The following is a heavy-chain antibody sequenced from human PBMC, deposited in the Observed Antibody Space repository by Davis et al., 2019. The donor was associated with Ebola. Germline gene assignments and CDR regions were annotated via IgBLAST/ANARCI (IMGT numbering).Heavy chain of an antibody. D-gene: IGHD3-10*01. CDR2: IYSGGST. Sequence: GGSLRLSCAASGFTVSSNYMSWVRQAPGKGLEWVSVIYSGGSTYYADSVKGRFTISRDNSKNTLYLQMTSLRAEDTAVYYCASEGPRGAYYYGMDVWGQGTTVTVSS. V-gene: IGHV3-66*01. J-gene: IGHJ6*02. CDR3: ASEGPRGAYYYGMDV. CDR1: GFTVSSNY.